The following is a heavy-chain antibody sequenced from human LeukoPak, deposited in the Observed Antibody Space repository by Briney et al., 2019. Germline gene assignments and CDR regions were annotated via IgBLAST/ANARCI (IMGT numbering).Heavy chain of an antibody. CDR2: MSPNSGDT. CDR1: GYTFTSYD. V-gene: IGHV1-8*01. D-gene: IGHD7-27*01. Sequence: ASVKVSCKASGYTFTSYDFNWVRQATGQRPEWMGWMSPNSGDTGYAQKFQDRVTIARNTSISTAYMELSSLRSDDTAVYYCARGPPNWGYDYWGPGTLVTVSS. CDR3: ARGPPNWGYDY. J-gene: IGHJ4*02.